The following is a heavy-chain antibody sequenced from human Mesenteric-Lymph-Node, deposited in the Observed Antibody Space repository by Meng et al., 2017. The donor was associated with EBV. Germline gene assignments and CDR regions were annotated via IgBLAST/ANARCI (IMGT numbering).Heavy chain of an antibody. CDR1: GGSFGGYF. CDR3: VRCGAVTLVQGGPDH. J-gene: IGHJ4*02. V-gene: IGHV4-34*01. D-gene: IGHD3-10*01. Sequence: QVHLKQWGGGLLQPSGTLSLTCGVSGGSFGGYFWSWIRQPPGKGLEWIGEINRVGSTNYNPSLKSRLTMSVDTSKNHFSLKLTSVTAADTAVYYCVRCGAVTLVQGGPDHWGQGTLVTVSS. CDR2: INRVGST.